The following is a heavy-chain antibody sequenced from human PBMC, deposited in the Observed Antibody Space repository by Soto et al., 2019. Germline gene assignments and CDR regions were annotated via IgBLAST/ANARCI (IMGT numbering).Heavy chain of an antibody. D-gene: IGHD3-10*01. CDR1: GFTFSSYA. V-gene: IGHV3-23*01. CDR2: ISGSGGST. J-gene: IGHJ4*02. Sequence: GGSLRLSCAASGFTFSSYAMSWVRQAPGKGLEWVSAISGSGGSTYYADSVKGRVTISRDNSKNTLYLQMNSLRAEDTAVYYCEKDLGYYYGSDPRNYWGQGTLVTVSS. CDR3: EKDLGYYYGSDPRNY.